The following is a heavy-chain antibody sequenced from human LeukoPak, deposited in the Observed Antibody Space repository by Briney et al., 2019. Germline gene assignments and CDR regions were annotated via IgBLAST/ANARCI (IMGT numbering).Heavy chain of an antibody. CDR2: IYYSGST. J-gene: IGHJ4*02. CDR1: GGSISSYY. CDR3: ARVQGAKWVLLDY. D-gene: IGHD1-26*01. Sequence: PSETLSLTCTVSGGSISSYYWSWIRQPPGKGLEWIGYIYYSGSTNYNPSLKSRVTISVDTSKNQFSLKLSSVTAADTAVYYCARVQGAKWVLLDYWGQGTLVTVSS. V-gene: IGHV4-59*01.